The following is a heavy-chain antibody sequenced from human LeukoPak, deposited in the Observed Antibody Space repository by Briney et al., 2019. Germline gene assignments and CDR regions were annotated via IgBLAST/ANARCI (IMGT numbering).Heavy chain of an antibody. CDR1: GSSFINDR. CDR2: IDPRDSYI. D-gene: IGHD3-10*01. CDR3: ARHFNQYHDSGSYYANDWCFDL. J-gene: IGHJ2*01. Sequence: GGPLQISCQRPGSSFINDRISGVRQLPGKGLEWMGRIDPRDSYITYSPSFQGHVTISVDKSITTAYLQWSTLKASDTATYYCARHFNQYHDSGSYYANDWCFDLWGRGTLVTVSS. V-gene: IGHV5-10-1*01.